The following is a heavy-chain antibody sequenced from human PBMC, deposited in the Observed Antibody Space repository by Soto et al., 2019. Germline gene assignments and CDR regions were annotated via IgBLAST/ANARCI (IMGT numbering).Heavy chain of an antibody. CDR1: GVTISDNV. V-gene: IGHV3-53*01. J-gene: IGHJ2*01. CDR3: AKDANWSYDL. Sequence: GGSLRLSCAAFGVTISDNVMNWVRQAPGKGLEWVAVIYSEGRTYYADSVKGRFSISRDSSKNTVYLQMNSLRAEDTAVYYCAKDANWSYDLWGRGKLVTVSS. CDR2: IYSEGRT.